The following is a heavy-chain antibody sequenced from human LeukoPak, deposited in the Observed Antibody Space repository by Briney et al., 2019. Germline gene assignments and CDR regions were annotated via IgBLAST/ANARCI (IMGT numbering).Heavy chain of an antibody. CDR2: IYYSGST. CDR1: GGSISSGDYY. CDR3: ARDGAYCGGDCYPGFDP. V-gene: IGHV4-30-4*08. Sequence: SETLSLSCTVSGGSISSGDYYWSWIRQPPGKGLEWNGYIYYSGSTYYNPSLKSRVTISVDTSKNQFSLKLSSVTAADTAVYYCARDGAYCGGDCYPGFDPWGQGTLVTVSS. D-gene: IGHD2-21*01. J-gene: IGHJ5*02.